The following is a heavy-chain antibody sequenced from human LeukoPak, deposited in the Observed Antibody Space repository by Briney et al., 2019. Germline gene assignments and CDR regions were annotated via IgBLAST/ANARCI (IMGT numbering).Heavy chain of an antibody. J-gene: IGHJ6*02. CDR2: ISSSSSTI. V-gene: IGHV3-48*01. Sequence: HPGGSLRLSCAASGFTFSSYSMNWVRQAPGKGLEWVSYISSSSSTIYYADSVKGRFTISRDNAKNSLYLQMNSLRAEDMAVYYCARVTKVTTARTYYYGMDVWGQGTTVTVSS. CDR3: ARVTKVTTARTYYYGMDV. CDR1: GFTFSSYS. D-gene: IGHD4-17*01.